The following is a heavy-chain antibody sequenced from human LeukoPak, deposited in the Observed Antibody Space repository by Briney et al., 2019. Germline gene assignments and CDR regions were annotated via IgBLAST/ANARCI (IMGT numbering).Heavy chain of an antibody. CDR3: AREGSADFWSGWDYYYGMDV. CDR1: GFTVSSNY. V-gene: IGHV3-53*01. CDR2: IYSGGST. Sequence: GGSLRLSCAASGFTVSSNYMSWVRQAPGKGLEWVSVIYSGGSTYYADSVKGRFTISRDNSKNTLYLQMNSLRAEDTAVYYCAREGSADFWSGWDYYYGMDVWGQGTTVTVSS. D-gene: IGHD3-3*01. J-gene: IGHJ6*02.